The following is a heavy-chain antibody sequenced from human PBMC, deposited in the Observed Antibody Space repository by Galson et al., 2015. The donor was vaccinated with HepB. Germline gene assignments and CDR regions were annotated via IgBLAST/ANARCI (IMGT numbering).Heavy chain of an antibody. CDR3: AREAWSRGYSGYDSSHNFDY. Sequence: SLRLSCAASGFTFSSYSMNWVRQAPGKGLEWVSSISSSSSYIYYADSVKGRFTISRDNAKNSLYLQMNSLRAEDTAVYYCAREAWSRGYSGYDSSHNFDYWGQGTLVTVSS. J-gene: IGHJ4*02. CDR1: GFTFSSYS. D-gene: IGHD5-12*01. V-gene: IGHV3-21*01. CDR2: ISSSSSYI.